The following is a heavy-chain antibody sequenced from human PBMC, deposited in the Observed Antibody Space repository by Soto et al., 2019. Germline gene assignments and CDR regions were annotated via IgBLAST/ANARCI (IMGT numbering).Heavy chain of an antibody. V-gene: IGHV1-3*01. J-gene: IGHJ5*02. D-gene: IGHD3-10*02. CDR2: INAGNGNT. CDR3: ARDQSGIGYYVDWFDP. CDR1: GYTFNNHA. Sequence: ASVKVSCKASGYTFNNHAMHWVRQAPGQGLEWMGWINAGNGNTYYSQNFKDRVTFTRDTIATTVFMELTSLTSEDTAAYYCARDQSGIGYYVDWFDPWGQGTLVTVSS.